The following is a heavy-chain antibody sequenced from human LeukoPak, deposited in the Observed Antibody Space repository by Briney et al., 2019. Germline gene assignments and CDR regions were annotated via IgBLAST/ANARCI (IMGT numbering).Heavy chain of an antibody. CDR1: GFTFSSYW. CDR3: ARGSYGDYVGYYGMDV. J-gene: IGHJ6*02. Sequence: GGSLRLSCAASGFTFSSYWMHWVRQAPGKGLVWVSRINSDGSSTSYADSVKGRFTISRDNAKNTLYLQMNSLRAEDTAVYYCARGSYGDYVGYYGMDVWGQGTTVTVSS. CDR2: INSDGSST. D-gene: IGHD4-17*01. V-gene: IGHV3-74*01.